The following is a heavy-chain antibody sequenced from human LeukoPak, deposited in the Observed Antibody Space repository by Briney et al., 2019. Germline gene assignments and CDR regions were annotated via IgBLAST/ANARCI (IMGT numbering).Heavy chain of an antibody. J-gene: IGHJ3*02. D-gene: IGHD6-13*01. V-gene: IGHV6-1*01. CDR1: GDSVSSNSAS. Sequence: SQTLSLTCAISGDSVSSNSASWSWIRQSPSRGLEWLGRAYYRSKWSNDYAGSVRSRITINPDTTKNQFSLLLNSVTPEDTAIYYCARGRGDLAACAFDIWGQGTMVTVSS. CDR2: AYYRSKWSN. CDR3: ARGRGDLAACAFDI.